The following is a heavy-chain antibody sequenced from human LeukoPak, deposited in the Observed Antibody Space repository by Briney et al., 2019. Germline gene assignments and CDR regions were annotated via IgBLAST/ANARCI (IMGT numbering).Heavy chain of an antibody. V-gene: IGHV3-11*01. CDR2: ISGSGSTI. J-gene: IGHJ4*02. CDR3: ARSSSGYDSSCGY. CDR1: GFTFSDYY. D-gene: IGHD3-22*01. Sequence: GGSLRLSCAASGFTFSDYYMSWIRQAPGKGLEWVSYISGSGSTIYYADSVKGRFTISRDNAKNSLYLQMNSLRAEATAVYSFARSSSGYDSSCGYWGQGTLVTVSS.